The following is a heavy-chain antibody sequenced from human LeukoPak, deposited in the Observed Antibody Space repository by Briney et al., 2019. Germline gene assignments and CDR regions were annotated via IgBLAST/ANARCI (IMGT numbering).Heavy chain of an antibody. CDR2: INHSGST. CDR1: GGSFSGYY. CDR3: ARHVRGHGDYSQVGSVDY. D-gene: IGHD4-17*01. Sequence: PSETLSLTCAVYGGSFSGYYWSWIRQPPGKGLEWIGEINHSGSTNYNPSLKSRVTISVDTSKNQFSLKLSSVTAADTAVYYCARHVRGHGDYSQVGSVDYWGQGTLVTVSS. V-gene: IGHV4-34*01. J-gene: IGHJ4*02.